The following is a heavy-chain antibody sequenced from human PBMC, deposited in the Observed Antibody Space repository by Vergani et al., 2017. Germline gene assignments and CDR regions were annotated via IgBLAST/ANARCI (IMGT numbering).Heavy chain of an antibody. D-gene: IGHD6-19*01. CDR1: GFTFSSYA. CDR2: MSCSVDST. J-gene: IGHJ4*02. V-gene: IGHV3-23*01. Sequence: EVQLLESGGGLVQPGGSLRLSCTASGFTFSSYAMSWVRQAPGEGLEWVLDMSCSVDSTYYADSVKGRFTISRDNSKNTLYLQMNRLRAEDTAVYYCAERLYSSGWTGFDYWGQGTLVTVSS. CDR3: AERLYSSGWTGFDY.